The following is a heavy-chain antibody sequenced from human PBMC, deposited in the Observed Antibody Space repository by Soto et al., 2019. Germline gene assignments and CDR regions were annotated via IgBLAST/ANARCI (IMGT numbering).Heavy chain of an antibody. D-gene: IGHD2-2*01. CDR1: GFTFSSYA. Sequence: LRLSCAASGFTFSSYAMSWVRQAPGKGLEWVSVISAGGGDTFYADSVKGRFTISRDNSKNTLYLQMNSLRAGDTAVYYCAREGSYCSSTSCYDYFDYWGQGTLVTVSS. V-gene: IGHV3-23*01. CDR2: ISAGGGDT. J-gene: IGHJ4*02. CDR3: AREGSYCSSTSCYDYFDY.